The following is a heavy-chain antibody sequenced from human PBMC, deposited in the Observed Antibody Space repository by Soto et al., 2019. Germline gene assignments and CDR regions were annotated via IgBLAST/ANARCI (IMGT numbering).Heavy chain of an antibody. CDR3: ARQPDYYDSSGYALGYYYYGMDV. Sequence: PSVTLPLTCTVSGGSISNYYCSWIRPPPGKGLEWIGYIYYSGSTNYNPSLKSRVTISVDTSKNQFSLKLSSVTAADTAVYYCARQPDYYDSSGYALGYYYYGMDVWGQGTTVTVSS. J-gene: IGHJ6*02. D-gene: IGHD3-22*01. CDR1: GGSISNYY. CDR2: IYYSGST. V-gene: IGHV4-59*08.